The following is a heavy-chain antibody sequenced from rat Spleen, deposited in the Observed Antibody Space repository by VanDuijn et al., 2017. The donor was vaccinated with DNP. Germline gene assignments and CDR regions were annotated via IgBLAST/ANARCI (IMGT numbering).Heavy chain of an antibody. CDR2: ISYSGST. CDR3: VRWGYWYFDF. CDR1: GYSITSNY. J-gene: IGHJ1*01. V-gene: IGHV3-1*01. Sequence: EVQLQESGPGLVKPSQSLSLTCSVTGYSITSNYWGWIRKFPGNKMEWIGHISYSGSTNYNPSLKSRISITRDTSKNQFFLQLNSVTTEDTATYYCVRWGYWYFDFWGPGTMITVSS.